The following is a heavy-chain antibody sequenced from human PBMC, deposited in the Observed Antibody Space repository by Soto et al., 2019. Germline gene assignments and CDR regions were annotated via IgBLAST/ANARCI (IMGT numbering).Heavy chain of an antibody. D-gene: IGHD2-8*02. CDR2: INEDGSEK. CDR1: GFTFSNYW. V-gene: IGHV3-7*01. CDR3: ARSFRKTSWYYFDF. Sequence: GGSLRLSCAASGFTFSNYWMNWVRQAPGKGLEWVANINEDGSEKYYVDSAKGRFTISRDNAKNSLYLQMSSLRAEDTAMYYCARSFRKTSWYYFDFWGQGTLVTVSS. J-gene: IGHJ4*02.